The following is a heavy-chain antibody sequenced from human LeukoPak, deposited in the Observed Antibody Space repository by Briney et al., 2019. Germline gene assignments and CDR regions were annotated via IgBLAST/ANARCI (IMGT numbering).Heavy chain of an antibody. CDR1: GGSFSGYY. D-gene: IGHD3-10*01. Sequence: SETLSLTCAVYGGSFSGYYWSWIRQPPGKGLEWIGEINHSGSTNYNPSLKSRVTISVDTSKNQFSLKLSSVTAADTAVYYCARASMLRGVRRVYDYWGQGTLVTVSS. CDR3: ARASMLRGVRRVYDY. V-gene: IGHV4-34*01. CDR2: INHSGST. J-gene: IGHJ4*02.